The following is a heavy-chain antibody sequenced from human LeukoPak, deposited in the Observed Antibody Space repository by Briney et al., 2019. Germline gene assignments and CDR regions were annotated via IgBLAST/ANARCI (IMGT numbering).Heavy chain of an antibody. Sequence: KPSETLSLTCAVSGYSISSGYYWGWIRQPPGKGLEWIRSIYHSGSTYYNPSLKSRVTISVDTSKNQFYLKLSSVTAADTAVYYCARVRPYYYDSSGYYPHDAFDIWGQGTMVTVSS. V-gene: IGHV4-38-2*01. CDR1: GYSISSGYY. CDR3: ARVRPYYYDSSGYYPHDAFDI. CDR2: IYHSGST. J-gene: IGHJ3*02. D-gene: IGHD3-22*01.